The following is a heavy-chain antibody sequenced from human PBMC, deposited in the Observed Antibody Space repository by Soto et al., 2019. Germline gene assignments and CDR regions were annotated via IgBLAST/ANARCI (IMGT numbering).Heavy chain of an antibody. Sequence: QITLKESGPTLVKPTQTLTLTCTFSGFSFSTSGVGVGWIRQPPGKALEWLALIYWNVNKRYSPSLRSRLTITKDTSTNEVVLTMTNMDPVDAATYYCARSDYGDFVGWIDPWGQGTLVSVSS. V-gene: IGHV2-5*01. CDR2: IYWNVNK. J-gene: IGHJ5*02. D-gene: IGHD4-17*01. CDR3: ARSDYGDFVGWIDP. CDR1: GFSFSTSGVG.